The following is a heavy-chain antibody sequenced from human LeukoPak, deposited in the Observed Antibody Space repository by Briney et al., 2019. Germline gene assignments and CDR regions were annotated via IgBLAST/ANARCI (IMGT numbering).Heavy chain of an antibody. Sequence: GGSLRLSCAASGFAFISCAMNWVRQAPGKGLEWVSAISGSGGSTYYADSVKGRFTISRDNSKNTLYLQMNSLRAEDTAVYYCAREKNDIVLTSYYFDYWGRGTLVTVSS. CDR3: AREKNDIVLTSYYFDY. CDR2: ISGSGGST. D-gene: IGHD5-12*01. V-gene: IGHV3-23*01. CDR1: GFAFISCA. J-gene: IGHJ4*02.